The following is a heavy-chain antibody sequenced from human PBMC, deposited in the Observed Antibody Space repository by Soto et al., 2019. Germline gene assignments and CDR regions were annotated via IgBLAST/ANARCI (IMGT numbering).Heavy chain of an antibody. CDR3: SRHQVGMVAVDS. V-gene: IGHV5-10-1*01. D-gene: IGHD5-12*01. Sequence: GESLKISCKASGYIRNTDWISWVRQKPGKGLEWMGRIDPLDSHTKYSPSFEGRVNISADRSNATAFLHWTSLETSDTAIYYCSRHQVGMVAVDSWGQGTLVTVSS. CDR2: IDPLDSHT. J-gene: IGHJ4*02. CDR1: GYIRNTDW.